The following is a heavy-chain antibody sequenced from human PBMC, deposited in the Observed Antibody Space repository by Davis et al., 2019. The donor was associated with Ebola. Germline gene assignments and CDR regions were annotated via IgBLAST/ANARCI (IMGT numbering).Heavy chain of an antibody. V-gene: IGHV3-30*18. CDR3: AKDPLSGSYHFDY. D-gene: IGHD1-26*01. Sequence: PGGSLRLSCAASGFTFSSYCMHWVRQAPGKGLEWVAVISYDGSNKYYADSVKGRFTISRDNSKNTLYLQMNSLRAEDTAVYYCAKDPLSGSYHFDYWGQGTLVTVSS. J-gene: IGHJ4*02. CDR2: ISYDGSNK. CDR1: GFTFSSYC.